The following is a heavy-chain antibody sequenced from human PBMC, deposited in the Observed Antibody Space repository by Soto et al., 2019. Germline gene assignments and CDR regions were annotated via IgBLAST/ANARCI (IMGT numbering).Heavy chain of an antibody. J-gene: IGHJ4*02. V-gene: IGHV3-33*01. Sequence: QVQLVESGGGVVQPGRSLRLSCAASGFTFSSYGMHWVRQAPGKGLEWVAVIWYDGSNKYYVDSVKGRFTISRDNSKNTLYLQMNSLRAEDTAVYYCARGDHDSSGYYGYWGQGTLVTVSS. D-gene: IGHD3-22*01. CDR1: GFTFSSYG. CDR2: IWYDGSNK. CDR3: ARGDHDSSGYYGY.